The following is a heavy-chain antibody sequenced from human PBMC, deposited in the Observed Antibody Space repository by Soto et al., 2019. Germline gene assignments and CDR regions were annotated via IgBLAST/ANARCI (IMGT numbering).Heavy chain of an antibody. D-gene: IGHD3-3*01. J-gene: IGHJ1*01. CDR3: ARDQSVDFCSGYYLGDFGY. CDR1: GYTFTGYY. Sequence: SVKVSCKASGYTFTGYYMHWVRQAPGQGLEWMGWINPNSGGTNYAQKFQGRVTMTRDTSISTAYMELRRLRSDDTAVYYCARDQSVDFCSGYYLGDFGYWGQGTLVTVSS. V-gene: IGHV1-2*02. CDR2: INPNSGGT.